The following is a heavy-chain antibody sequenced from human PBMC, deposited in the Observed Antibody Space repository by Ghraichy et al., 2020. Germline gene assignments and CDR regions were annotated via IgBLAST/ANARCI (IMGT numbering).Heavy chain of an antibody. D-gene: IGHD3-10*01. CDR1: GFTFDDYA. CDR3: AKGDTMVRGVIIRAFDI. Sequence: GGSLRLSCAASGFTFDDYAMHWVRQAPGKSLEWVSGISWNSGSIGYADSVKGRFTISRDNAKNSLYLQMNSLRAEDTALYYCAKGDTMVRGVIIRAFDIWGQGTMVTVSS. J-gene: IGHJ3*02. CDR2: ISWNSGSI. V-gene: IGHV3-9*01.